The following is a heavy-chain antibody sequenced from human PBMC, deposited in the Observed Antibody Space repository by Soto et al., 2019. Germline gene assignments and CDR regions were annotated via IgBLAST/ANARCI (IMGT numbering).Heavy chain of an antibody. V-gene: IGHV3-23*01. CDR2: ISASGGGT. J-gene: IGHJ5*02. CDR3: ATGSYGSENYYTRATGNWFDP. CDR1: GFTLSSYA. D-gene: IGHD3-10*01. Sequence: EVQVLESGGGLVQPGGSLRLSCASSGFTLSSYAMSWVRQAPGKGLEWVSAISASGGGTYYADSVKGRFTITRDDSKNTRYRQMSSLRAEDTAVYCCATGSYGSENYYTRATGNWFDPWGQGTLVTVSS.